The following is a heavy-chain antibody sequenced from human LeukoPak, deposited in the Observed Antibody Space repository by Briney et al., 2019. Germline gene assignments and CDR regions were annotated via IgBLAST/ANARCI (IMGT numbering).Heavy chain of an antibody. CDR1: GGSISSGSYY. CDR3: ARRGSSTWDYYYYMDV. Sequence: SETLSLTCTVSGGSISSGSYYWSWIRQPAGKGLEWIGRIYTSGSTNYNPSLKSRVTISVDTSKNQFSLKLSSVTAADTAVYYCARRGSSTWDYYYYMDVWGKGTTATVSS. J-gene: IGHJ6*03. CDR2: IYTSGST. D-gene: IGHD1-26*01. V-gene: IGHV4-61*02.